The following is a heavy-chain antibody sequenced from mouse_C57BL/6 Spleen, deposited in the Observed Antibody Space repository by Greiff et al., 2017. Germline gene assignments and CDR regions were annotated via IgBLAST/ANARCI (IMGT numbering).Heavy chain of an antibody. D-gene: IGHD1-1*01. CDR3: ARRPPYYYGSSLGYYFDY. CDR1: GYTFTDYY. J-gene: IGHJ2*01. Sequence: EVQLQQSGPELVKPGASVKISCKASGYTFTDYYMNWVKQSHGKSLEWIGDINPNNGGTSYNQKFKGKATLTVDKSSSTAYMELRSLTSEDSAVYYCARRPPYYYGSSLGYYFDYWGQGTTLTVSS. CDR2: INPNNGGT. V-gene: IGHV1-26*01.